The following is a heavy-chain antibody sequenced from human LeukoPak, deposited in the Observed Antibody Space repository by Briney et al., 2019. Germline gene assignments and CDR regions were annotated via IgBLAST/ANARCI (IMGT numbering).Heavy chain of an antibody. D-gene: IGHD3-9*01. Sequence: SETLSLTCAVYGGSFSGYYWSWIRQPRGKGLEWIGEINHSGSTNYNPSLKSRVTISVDTSKNQFSLKLSSVTAADTAVYYCARNHGLRYFDWSPRKYDAFDIWGQGTMVTVSS. CDR2: INHSGST. J-gene: IGHJ3*02. CDR3: ARNHGLRYFDWSPRKYDAFDI. V-gene: IGHV4-34*01. CDR1: GGSFSGYY.